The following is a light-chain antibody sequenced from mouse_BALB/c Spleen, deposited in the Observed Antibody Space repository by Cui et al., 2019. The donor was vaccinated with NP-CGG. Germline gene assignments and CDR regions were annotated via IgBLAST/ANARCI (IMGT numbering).Light chain of an antibody. J-gene: IGKJ2*01. V-gene: IGKV19-93*01. CDR3: LQYANLMYT. CDR2: YTS. Sequence: DIQMTQSPSSLSASLGGRVTITCKASQDINKYITWYQPTPGKSTGLIKHYTSSIQAGIPSRFSGSGSGRDYSFSTSDLEPKDIATYYCLQYANLMYTFGGGTKLEI. CDR1: QDINKY.